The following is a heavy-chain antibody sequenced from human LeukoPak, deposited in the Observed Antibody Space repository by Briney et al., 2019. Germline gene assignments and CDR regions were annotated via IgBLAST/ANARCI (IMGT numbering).Heavy chain of an antibody. Sequence: PSETLSLTCAVYGGSFSGYYWSWIRQPPGKGLEWIGEINHSGSTNYNPSLKSRVTISVDTSKNQFSLKLSSVTAADTAVYYCARDLHIVVVPAASSFLTEHPKDYWGQGTLVTVSS. V-gene: IGHV4-34*01. J-gene: IGHJ4*02. CDR1: GGSFSGYY. CDR3: ARDLHIVVVPAASSFLTEHPKDY. D-gene: IGHD2-2*01. CDR2: INHSGST.